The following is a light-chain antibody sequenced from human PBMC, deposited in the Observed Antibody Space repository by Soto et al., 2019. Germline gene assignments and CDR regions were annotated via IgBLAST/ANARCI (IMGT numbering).Light chain of an antibody. CDR3: QQYNIYPWT. V-gene: IGKV1-5*03. CDR2: KAS. Sequence: ENQVTNSAATLSATVRDRVTITCRASLSISSWLAWYQQKPGKAPKLLIYKASTLESGVPSNFSGSGSGTEFSLTISSPQPEDFTTYYCQQYNIYPWTFCQGTMVDIK. CDR1: LSISSW. J-gene: IGKJ1*01.